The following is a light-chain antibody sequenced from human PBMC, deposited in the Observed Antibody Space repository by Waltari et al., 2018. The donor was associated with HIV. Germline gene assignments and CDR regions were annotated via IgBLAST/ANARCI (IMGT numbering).Light chain of an antibody. CDR3: CAYAGSTTYVI. CDR1: SPDVVGSNL. V-gene: IGLV2-23*02. J-gene: IGLJ2*01. Sequence: HSALTQPASVSGSPGHSLPISCTGPSPDVVGSNLVAWSQQHPGPAPKLMIYEVSQRPSGVSNHFSGSKSRNTASLTISGLQAEDEADYYCCAYAGSTTYVIFGGGTKLTVL. CDR2: EVS.